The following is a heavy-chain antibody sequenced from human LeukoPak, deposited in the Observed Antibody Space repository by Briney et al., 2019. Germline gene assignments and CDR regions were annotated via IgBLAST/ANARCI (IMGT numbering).Heavy chain of an antibody. CDR3: ARLSSSRSDWFDP. J-gene: IGHJ5*02. V-gene: IGHV3-48*04. D-gene: IGHD6-6*01. CDR2: ISGSGSTI. CDR1: GFTFSSYA. Sequence: PGGSLRLSCAASGFTFSSYAMSWVRQAPGKGLEWVSAISGSGSTIYYADSVKGRFTISRDNAKNSLYLQMNSLRAEDTAVYYCARLSSSRSDWFDPWGQGTLVTVSS.